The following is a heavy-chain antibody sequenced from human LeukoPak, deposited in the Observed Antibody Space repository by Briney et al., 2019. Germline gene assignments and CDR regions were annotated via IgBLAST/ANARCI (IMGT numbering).Heavy chain of an antibody. CDR1: GFTFGPYT. D-gene: IGHD3-10*01. J-gene: IGHJ2*01. CDR3: AKVGSGSINWFYWYFDL. V-gene: IGHV3-48*01. Sequence: GGSLRLSCAASGFTFGPYTMNWVRQAPGKGLEWVSYVSSSSDTIYYADSVKGRFTISRDNSKNTLYLQMNSLRAEDTAVYYCAKVGSGSINWFYWYFDLWGRGTLVTVSS. CDR2: VSSSSDTI.